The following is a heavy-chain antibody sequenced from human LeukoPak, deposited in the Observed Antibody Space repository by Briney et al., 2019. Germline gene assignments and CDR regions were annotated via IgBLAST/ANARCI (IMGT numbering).Heavy chain of an antibody. J-gene: IGHJ6*02. Sequence: SVKVSCKASGGTFSSYAISWVRQAPGQGLEWTGRIIPILGIANYAQKFQGRVTITADKSTSTAYMELSSLRSEDTAVYYCARTAAAGTRIYYYYGMDVWGQGTTVTVSS. CDR2: IIPILGIA. V-gene: IGHV1-69*04. CDR1: GGTFSSYA. CDR3: ARTAAAGTRIYYYYGMDV. D-gene: IGHD6-13*01.